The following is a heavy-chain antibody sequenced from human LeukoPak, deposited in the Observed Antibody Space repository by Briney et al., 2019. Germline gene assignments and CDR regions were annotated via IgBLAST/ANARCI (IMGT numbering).Heavy chain of an antibody. V-gene: IGHV4-61*01. Sequence: PSETLSLTCTVSGGSVSSNTYYWSWIRQPPGKGLEWIGYIYYSGSTNYNPSLKSRVTISVDTSKNQFSLRLTSVTAADTAVYYCARRTSSGGYFDYWGQGTLVTVSS. CDR3: ARRTSSGGYFDY. CDR1: GGSVSSNTYY. D-gene: IGHD2-2*01. CDR2: IYYSGST. J-gene: IGHJ4*02.